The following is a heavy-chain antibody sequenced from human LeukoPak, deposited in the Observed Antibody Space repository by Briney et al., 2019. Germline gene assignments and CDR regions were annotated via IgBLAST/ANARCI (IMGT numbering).Heavy chain of an antibody. CDR3: ARRPHIYCSGGSCYADAFDI. Sequence: GESLKISCKGSGYSFTSYWIGWVRQMPGKGLEWMGIIYPGDSDTRYSPSFQGQVTISADKSISTAYLQWSSLKASDTAMYYCARRPHIYCSGGSCYADAFDIWGQGTMVTVSS. D-gene: IGHD2-15*01. J-gene: IGHJ3*02. V-gene: IGHV5-51*01. CDR1: GYSFTSYW. CDR2: IYPGDSDT.